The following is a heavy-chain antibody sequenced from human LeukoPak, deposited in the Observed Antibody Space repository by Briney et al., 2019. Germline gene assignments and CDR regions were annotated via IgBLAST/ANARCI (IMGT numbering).Heavy chain of an antibody. Sequence: KTSETLSLTCTVSGGYISTSNHYWGWIRQPPGKGLEWIGNIYYSGSTYYNPSLKSRVSLSLDTSMNQFSLKVNSPTVADTAVYYCAKLTLWGRPTGVGATLFDYWGQGTLVTVSS. CDR3: AKLTLWGRPTGVGATLFDY. CDR2: IYYSGST. D-gene: IGHD1-26*01. J-gene: IGHJ4*02. V-gene: IGHV4-39*01. CDR1: GGYISTSNHY.